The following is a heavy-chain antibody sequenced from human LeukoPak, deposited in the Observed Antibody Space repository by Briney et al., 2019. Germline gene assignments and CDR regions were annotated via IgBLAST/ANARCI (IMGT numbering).Heavy chain of an antibody. D-gene: IGHD6-13*01. CDR3: ASQQQLVLLDWFDP. CDR2: IYYSGST. Sequence: PSETLSLTCAVSGASISGSGYYWGWIRQPPGKGLEWIGNIYYSGSTYYNASLQSRVTISIDTSKNQFSLRLNSVTAADTAVYYCASQQQLVLLDWFDPWGQGTLVTVSS. J-gene: IGHJ5*02. V-gene: IGHV4-39*01. CDR1: GASISGSGYY.